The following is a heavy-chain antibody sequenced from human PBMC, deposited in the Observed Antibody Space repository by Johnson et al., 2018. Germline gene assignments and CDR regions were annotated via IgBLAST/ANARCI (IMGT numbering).Heavy chain of an antibody. Sequence: VQLGESGAEVKKPGESLKISCKASGDSFTIYWIGWVRQMPGKGMEWMGIIYPGDSDTRYSPSVQGKVTIPADKAINTAYLPWSSLKASDTAMYYCARQHDSSGYLDAFDIWGQGTMVTVSS. CDR2: IYPGDSDT. CDR3: ARQHDSSGYLDAFDI. V-gene: IGHV5-51*01. D-gene: IGHD3-22*01. CDR1: GDSFTIYW. J-gene: IGHJ3*02.